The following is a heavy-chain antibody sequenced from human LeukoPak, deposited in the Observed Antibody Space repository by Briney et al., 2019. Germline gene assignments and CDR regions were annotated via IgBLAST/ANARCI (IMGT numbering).Heavy chain of an antibody. CDR2: IYYSGST. CDR3: ARAGYYDSSGYYPNDAFDI. V-gene: IGHV4-59*01. D-gene: IGHD3-22*01. Sequence: SETLSLTCTVSGGSISSYYWSWIRQPPGKGLEWIGYIYYSGSTNYNPSLKSRVTISVDTSKNQFSLKLSSVTAADTAVYYCARAGYYDSSGYYPNDAFDIWGQGAMVTVSS. J-gene: IGHJ3*02. CDR1: GGSISSYY.